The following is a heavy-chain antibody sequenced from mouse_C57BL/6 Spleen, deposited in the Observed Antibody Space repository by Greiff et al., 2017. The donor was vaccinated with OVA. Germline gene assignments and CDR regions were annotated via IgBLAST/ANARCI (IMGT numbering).Heavy chain of an antibody. D-gene: IGHD4-1*01. CDR1: GYTFTSYW. CDR2: IDPSDSYT. J-gene: IGHJ3*01. V-gene: IGHV1-50*01. CDR3: ALTDPFAY. Sequence: QVQLQQSGAELVKPGASVKLSCKASGYTFTSYWMQWVKQRPGQGLEWIGEIDPSDSYTNYNQKFKGKATLTVDTSSSTAYMQLSSLTSEDSAVYYCALTDPFAYWGQGTLVTVSA.